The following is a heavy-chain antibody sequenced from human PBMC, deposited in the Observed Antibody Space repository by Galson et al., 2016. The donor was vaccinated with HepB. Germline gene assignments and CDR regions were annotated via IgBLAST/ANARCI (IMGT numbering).Heavy chain of an antibody. D-gene: IGHD5-24*01. Sequence: SVKVSCKASGYTFTTHYMHWVRQAPGQGTEWMGVVSPSDGSTSFAQKFEGRVTMARDTSTSTLYTELSSLRPEDTAVYYCATGLGLEMTTISHLDYWGQGMWVTVSS. CDR2: VSPSDGST. CDR1: GYTFTTHY. J-gene: IGHJ4*02. CDR3: ATGLGLEMTTISHLDY. V-gene: IGHV1-46*01.